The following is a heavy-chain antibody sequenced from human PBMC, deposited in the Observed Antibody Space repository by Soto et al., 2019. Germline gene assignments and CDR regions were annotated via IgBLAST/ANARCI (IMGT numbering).Heavy chain of an antibody. CDR2: MYYGGST. CDR1: GDSISSYY. J-gene: IGHJ5*02. V-gene: IGHV4-59*01. Sequence: PSETLSLTCAVSGDSISSYYCMWIRQPPGKGLEWIGYMYYGGSTNYNPSLKSRVTISVDTSTNQFSLKLSSVTAADTAVYYCARVGEDILTGSNWFDPWGQGTLVTVSS. D-gene: IGHD3-9*01. CDR3: ARVGEDILTGSNWFDP.